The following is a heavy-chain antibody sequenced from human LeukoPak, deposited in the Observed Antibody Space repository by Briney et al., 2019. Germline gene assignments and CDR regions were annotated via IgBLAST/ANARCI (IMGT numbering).Heavy chain of an antibody. CDR2: INPNSGGT. CDR3: AREYYYYYGMDV. V-gene: IGHV1-2*02. Sequence: ASVKVSSKASGYTFTGYYMHWVRQAPGQGLEWMGWINPNSGGTNYAQKFQGRVTMTRDTSISTAYMELSRLRSDDTAVYYCAREYYYYYGMDVWGQGTTVTVSS. CDR1: GYTFTGYY. J-gene: IGHJ6*02.